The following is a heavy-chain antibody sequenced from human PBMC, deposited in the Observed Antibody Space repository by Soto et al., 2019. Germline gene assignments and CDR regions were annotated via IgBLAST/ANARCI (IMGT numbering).Heavy chain of an antibody. D-gene: IGHD3-10*01. J-gene: IGHJ5*02. V-gene: IGHV3-23*01. CDR3: AKDVPLRITMALGWFDP. CDR1: GFTFSSYA. Sequence: EVQLLESGGGLVQPGGSLRLSCAASGFTFSSYAMSWVRQAPGKGLEWVSAISGSGGSTYYADSVKGRFTISRDNSKNTLYLQMNSRRAEDTAVYYCAKDVPLRITMALGWFDPWGQGTLVTVSS. CDR2: ISGSGGST.